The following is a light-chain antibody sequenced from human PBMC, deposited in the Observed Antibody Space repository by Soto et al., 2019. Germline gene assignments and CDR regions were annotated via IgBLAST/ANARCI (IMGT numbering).Light chain of an antibody. Sequence: PGDRATLSCRASQSLSVSYIAWYQQKPGQAPRLLIYSTSTRAAGIPDRFTGRGSGTHFTLAISRLEPEDFAVYYCQQRSNWPTFGQGTRLEIK. V-gene: IGKV3D-20*02. CDR2: STS. J-gene: IGKJ5*01. CDR3: QQRSNWPT. CDR1: QSLSVSY.